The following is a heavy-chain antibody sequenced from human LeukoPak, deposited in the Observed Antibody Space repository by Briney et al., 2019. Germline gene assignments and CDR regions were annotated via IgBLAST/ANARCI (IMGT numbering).Heavy chain of an antibody. Sequence: GGSLRLSCVGSAFTFSHKYMSWVRQAPGKGLEWVANINQDGSDKNYVDSVKGRFTISRDNPKNSLYLQMNSLKVEDTAVYYCAREYSWSGRDIWGQGTLVIVSS. CDR2: INQDGSDK. J-gene: IGHJ1*01. D-gene: IGHD1-14*01. V-gene: IGHV3-7*05. CDR1: AFTFSHKY. CDR3: AREYSWSGRDI.